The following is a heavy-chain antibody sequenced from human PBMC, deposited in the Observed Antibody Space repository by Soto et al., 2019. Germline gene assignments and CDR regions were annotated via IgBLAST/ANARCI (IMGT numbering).Heavy chain of an antibody. CDR1: AYTSTIYG. CDR3: ATALGSSGWFDF. CDR2: IRPHNGDT. D-gene: IGHD6-19*01. J-gene: IGHJ4*02. V-gene: IGHV1-18*01. Sequence: ASVKVSCKVSAYTSTIYGITWVRQAPGQGFEWMGWIRPHNGDTKYAQRFQGRVTMTTDPSTSTVFMDLRTLRSDDTAVYYCATALGSSGWFDFWGQGTLVTVSS.